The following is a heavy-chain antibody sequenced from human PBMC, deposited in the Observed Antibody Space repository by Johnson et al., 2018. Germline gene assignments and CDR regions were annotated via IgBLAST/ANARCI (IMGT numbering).Heavy chain of an antibody. Sequence: EVQLVESGGGLVQPGRSXRLSCAASGFTFDDYAMHWVRQAPGKGLEWVSGISWNSGSIGYADSVKGRFTISRDNAKNSLFLQMNSLRAEDTAVYYCATRITTGEDFQHWGQGTLVTVSS. J-gene: IGHJ1*01. CDR2: ISWNSGSI. V-gene: IGHV3-9*01. CDR1: GFTFDDYA. CDR3: ATRITTGEDFQH. D-gene: IGHD3-22*01.